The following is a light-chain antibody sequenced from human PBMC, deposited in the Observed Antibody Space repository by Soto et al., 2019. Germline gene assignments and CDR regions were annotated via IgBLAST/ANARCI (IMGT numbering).Light chain of an antibody. CDR2: GGS. J-gene: IGKJ1*01. CDR1: QSVSSDS. Sequence: EIVLTQSPGTVSLFPGESAALSCRASQSVSSDSLAWYQQKPGQAPRLLIYGGSSRATGIPDRFSGSGSGTDFTLTISRLEPEDLAVYYCQQCGSFPGTFGQGTKVDIK. CDR3: QQCGSFPGT. V-gene: IGKV3-20*01.